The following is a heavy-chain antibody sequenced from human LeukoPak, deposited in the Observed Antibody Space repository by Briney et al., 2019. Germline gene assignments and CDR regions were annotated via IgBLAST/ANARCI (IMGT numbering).Heavy chain of an antibody. V-gene: IGHV3-7*01. CDR1: GFTVSNKY. CDR2: IKQDGSET. CDR3: ARDAAYDFRNPYRYFQH. Sequence: GGSLRLSCAASGFTVSNKYMTWVRQAPGKGLDWVGNIKQDGSETYYADSLKGRFTISRDNAKSALYLQMNSLRAEDTAVYYCARDAAYDFRNPYRYFQHWGQGTLVTVSS. D-gene: IGHD3-3*01. J-gene: IGHJ1*01.